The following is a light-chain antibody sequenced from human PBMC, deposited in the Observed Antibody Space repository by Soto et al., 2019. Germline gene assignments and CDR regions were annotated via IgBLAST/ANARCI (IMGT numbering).Light chain of an antibody. CDR3: SSYTPSRTLV. CDR1: SRDVGGYNY. CDR2: HVS. J-gene: IGLJ2*01. V-gene: IGLV2-14*01. Sequence: QSVLTQPAPVSGSPGQTITSSCTATSRDVGGYNYVSWYQQHPGKGPNLMISHVSNRPSGVSNRFSGSKSRNTASLTTSGLQADDAADYYCSSYTPSRTLVLGRGTQVPVL.